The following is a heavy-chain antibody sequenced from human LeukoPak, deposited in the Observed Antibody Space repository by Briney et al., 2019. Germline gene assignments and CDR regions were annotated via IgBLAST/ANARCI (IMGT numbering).Heavy chain of an antibody. CDR1: GFTFSSYA. CDR3: AKAAEVVRGVMSWFDP. V-gene: IGHV3-9*01. J-gene: IGHJ5*02. Sequence: GGSLRLSCAASGFTFSSYAMSWVRQAPGKGLEWVSGISWNSGSIGYADSVKGRFTISRDNAKNSLYLQMNSLRAEDTALYYCAKAAEVVRGVMSWFDPRGQGTLVTVSS. CDR2: ISWNSGSI. D-gene: IGHD3-10*01.